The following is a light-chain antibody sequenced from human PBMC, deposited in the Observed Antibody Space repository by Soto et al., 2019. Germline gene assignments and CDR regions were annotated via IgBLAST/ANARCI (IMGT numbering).Light chain of an antibody. CDR3: QRLNNYPLT. CDR2: DAV. J-gene: IGKJ4*01. Sequence: DIQLTQSPSFLSASVGDRVTITCRASQGISTYLAWYQQKPGKAPNLLIYDAVSLQSGVPSRFSGGGSGTEFTLTISSLQPEDVATYFCQRLNNYPLTFGGGTKVDIK. V-gene: IGKV1-9*01. CDR1: QGISTY.